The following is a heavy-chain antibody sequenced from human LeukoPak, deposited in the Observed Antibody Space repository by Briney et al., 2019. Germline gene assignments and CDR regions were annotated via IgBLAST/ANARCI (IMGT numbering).Heavy chain of an antibody. V-gene: IGHV4-4*07. Sequence: TSETLSLTCTVSGGSISSYYWSWIRQPAGKGLEWIGRIYTSGSTNYNPSLKSRVTMSVDTSKKQFSLKLSSVTAADTAVYYCARGNYYGSGSYLNPYDYFDYWGQGTLVNVSS. CDR2: IYTSGST. D-gene: IGHD3-10*01. J-gene: IGHJ4*02. CDR3: ARGNYYGSGSYLNPYDYFDY. CDR1: GGSISSYY.